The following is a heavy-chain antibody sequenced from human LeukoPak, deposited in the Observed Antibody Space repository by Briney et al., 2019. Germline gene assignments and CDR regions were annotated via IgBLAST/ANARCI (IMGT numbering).Heavy chain of an antibody. J-gene: IGHJ4*02. D-gene: IGHD2-2*01. CDR3: AKYDDIVVVPAAVIDY. CDR1: GFTFSNHA. V-gene: IGHV3-23*01. Sequence: GGSLRLSCAASGFTFSNHAMSWVRQAPGKGLEWVSAITGSGGSTYYADSVKGRFTISRDNSKNTLYLQMNSLRAEDTAVYYCAKYDDIVVVPAAVIDYWGQGTLVTVSS. CDR2: ITGSGGST.